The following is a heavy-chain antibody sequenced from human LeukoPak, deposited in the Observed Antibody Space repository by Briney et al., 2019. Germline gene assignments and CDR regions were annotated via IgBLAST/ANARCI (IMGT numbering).Heavy chain of an antibody. J-gene: IGHJ3*02. CDR1: GGSIGSYY. CDR3: ARMGSGWFPDAFDI. Sequence: SETLSLTCTVSGGSIGSYYWSWIRQPPGKGLEWIGYIYYSGSTNYNPSLKSRVTISVDTSKNQFSLKLSSVTAADTAVYYCARMGSGWFPDAFDIWGQGTMVTVSS. CDR2: IYYSGST. D-gene: IGHD6-19*01. V-gene: IGHV4-59*01.